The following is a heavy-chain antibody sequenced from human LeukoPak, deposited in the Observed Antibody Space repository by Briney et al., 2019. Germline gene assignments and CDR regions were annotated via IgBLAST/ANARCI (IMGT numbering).Heavy chain of an antibody. CDR3: AKARDRRGAFDI. V-gene: IGHV3-9*03. CDR1: GFTFDDYA. Sequence: GRSLRLXCAASGFTFDDYAMHWVRQAPGKVLEWVSGISWNSGSIGYADSVKGRFTISRDNAKNSLYLQMNSLRAEDMALYYCAKARDRRGAFDIWGQGTMVTVSS. J-gene: IGHJ3*02. CDR2: ISWNSGSI.